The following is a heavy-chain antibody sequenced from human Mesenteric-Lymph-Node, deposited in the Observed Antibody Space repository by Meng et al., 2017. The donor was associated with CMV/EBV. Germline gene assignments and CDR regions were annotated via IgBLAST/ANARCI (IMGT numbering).Heavy chain of an antibody. CDR3: ARDAIAVAGNVEYDD. J-gene: IGHJ4*02. D-gene: IGHD6-13*01. CDR1: GYTFTSNA. Sequence: SGYTFTSNAMNWLRQAPGQGLEWIGWVDTNTGNPTYAQGFTGRFVFSVDTSVSTAYLQISSLKAEDSAVYYCARDAIAVAGNVEYDDWGQGTLVTVSS. V-gene: IGHV7-4-1*02. CDR2: VDTNTGNP.